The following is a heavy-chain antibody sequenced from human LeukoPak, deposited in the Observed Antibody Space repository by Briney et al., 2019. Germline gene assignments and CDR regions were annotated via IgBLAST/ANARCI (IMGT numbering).Heavy chain of an antibody. CDR2: IYYSGSN. V-gene: IGHV4-39*01. Sequence: PSETLSLTCTVSGGSISSSSYYWGWLRQPPGKGLEWLGSIYYSGSNYYNPSLKRRVTISVATSKKQFSLKLSPVTAADTAVYYCARRPRGIGYCSSTSCYSENYYYYYMDVWGKGTTVTVSS. D-gene: IGHD2-2*02. CDR1: GGSISSSSYY. CDR3: ARRPRGIGYCSSTSCYSENYYYYYMDV. J-gene: IGHJ6*03.